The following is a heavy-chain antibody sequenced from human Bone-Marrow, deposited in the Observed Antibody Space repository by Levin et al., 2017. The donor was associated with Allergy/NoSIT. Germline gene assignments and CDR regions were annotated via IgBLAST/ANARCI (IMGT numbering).Heavy chain of an antibody. D-gene: IGHD6-19*01. CDR3: AKGSPSGGVAVAGTGY. CDR1: GFTFSSHG. CDR2: MSNDGRNT. Sequence: PGGSLRLSCAASGFTFSSHGMHWVRQAPGKGLEWVAIMSNDGRNTKYADSVKGRFTISRDNSKNTLYLQMTSLRPEDTAVYYCAKGSPSGGVAVAGTGYWGQGTLVTVSS. V-gene: IGHV3-30*18. J-gene: IGHJ4*02.